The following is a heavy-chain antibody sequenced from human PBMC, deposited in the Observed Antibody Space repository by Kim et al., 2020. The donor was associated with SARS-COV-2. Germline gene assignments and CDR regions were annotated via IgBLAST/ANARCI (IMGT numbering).Heavy chain of an antibody. Sequence: GGSLRLSCAASGFTFSSYAMSWVRQAPGKGLEWVSAISGSGGNTYYADSVKGRFTITRDNSKNTLYLQMNSLRAEDTSVYYCAKDSYYYDSSGYLDYWGQGTLVTVSS. D-gene: IGHD3-22*01. CDR1: GFTFSSYA. J-gene: IGHJ4*02. CDR2: ISGSGGNT. CDR3: AKDSYYYDSSGYLDY. V-gene: IGHV3-23*01.